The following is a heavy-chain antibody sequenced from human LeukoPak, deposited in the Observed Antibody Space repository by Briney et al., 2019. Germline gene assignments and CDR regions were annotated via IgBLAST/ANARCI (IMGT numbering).Heavy chain of an antibody. V-gene: IGHV4-39*01. J-gene: IGHJ5*02. CDR2: INHSGST. D-gene: IGHD2-2*01. CDR3: ARVGIVVVPAAMLGGNWFDP. Sequence: SETLSLTCTVSGGSISSSSYYWGWIRQPPGKGLEWIGEINHSGSTNYNPSLKSRVTISVDTSKNQFSLKLSSVTAADTAVYYCARVGIVVVPAAMLGGNWFDPWGQGTLVTVSS. CDR1: GGSISSSSYY.